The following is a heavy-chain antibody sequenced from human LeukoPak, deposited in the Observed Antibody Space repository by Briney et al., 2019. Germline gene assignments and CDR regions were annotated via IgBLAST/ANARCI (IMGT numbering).Heavy chain of an antibody. CDR1: GFTFSSYD. J-gene: IGHJ4*02. CDR2: IGTAGDP. Sequence: GGSLRLSCAASGFTFSSYDMHWVRQATGKGLEWVSGIGTAGDPYYPGSVKSRFTISRENAKNSLHLQMNSLRAGDTAVYYCRRAVGGAFDCWGQGTLVTVSS. CDR3: RRAVGGAFDC. V-gene: IGHV3-13*05. D-gene: IGHD1-26*01.